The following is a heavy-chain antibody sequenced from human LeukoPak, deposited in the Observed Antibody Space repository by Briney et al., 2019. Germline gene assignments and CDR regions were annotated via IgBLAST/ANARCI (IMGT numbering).Heavy chain of an antibody. CDR2: IYNSGSI. J-gene: IGHJ3*02. CDR1: GGSISSSTYY. Sequence: PSETLSLTCTVSGGSISSSTYYWGWIRQPPGKGLEWIASIYNSGSISYNPSLKSRVTISLDTSKKQFSLKLSSVTAADTAVYYCARNLTMILAKGAFDIWGQGIMVTASS. CDR3: ARNLTMILAKGAFDI. V-gene: IGHV4-39*07. D-gene: IGHD3-22*01.